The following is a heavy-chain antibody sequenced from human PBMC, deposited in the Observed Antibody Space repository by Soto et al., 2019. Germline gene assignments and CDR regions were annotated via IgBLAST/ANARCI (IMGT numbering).Heavy chain of an antibody. D-gene: IGHD3-3*01. V-gene: IGHV4-61*01. Sequence: QVQLQESGPGLVKPSETLSLTCTVSGGSFKSGSYSWSWIRQPPGKGLEWIGYVYHTGRTSYNPPLKSRVSISMDTSKNQFALNLDSVTAADTAVYFCARDFAYFDSWGQGTLVTVS. CDR3: ARDFAYFDS. CDR1: GGSFKSGSYS. J-gene: IGHJ4*02. CDR2: VYHTGRT.